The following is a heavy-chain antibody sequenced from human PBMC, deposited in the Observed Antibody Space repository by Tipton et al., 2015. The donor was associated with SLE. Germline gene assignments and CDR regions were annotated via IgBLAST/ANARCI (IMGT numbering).Heavy chain of an antibody. Sequence: LRLSCTVSSDSISSSSYYWGWIRQPPGKGLEWIGSISYTGITYYNPSLKSRVTISVDKSKNQFSLKLSSVTAADTAVYYCARGGASTYYYDSSGYYPFDYWGQGTLVTVSS. CDR1: SDSISSSSYY. V-gene: IGHV4-39*07. D-gene: IGHD3-22*01. CDR2: ISYTGIT. J-gene: IGHJ4*02. CDR3: ARGGASTYYYDSSGYYPFDY.